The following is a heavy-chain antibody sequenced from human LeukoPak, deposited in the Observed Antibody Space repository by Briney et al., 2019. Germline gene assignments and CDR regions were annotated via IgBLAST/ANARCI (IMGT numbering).Heavy chain of an antibody. J-gene: IGHJ4*02. Sequence: PGGSLRLSCAASGFTFSGYWMSWVRQAPGKGLEWVANIKEDGSEKYYVDSVKGRFTISRDNAKNSLYLQMDSLRADDTAVYYCARDMESRGWYDSFDSWGQGTLVTVSS. CDR1: GFTFSGYW. V-gene: IGHV3-7*01. D-gene: IGHD6-19*01. CDR2: IKEDGSEK. CDR3: ARDMESRGWYDSFDS.